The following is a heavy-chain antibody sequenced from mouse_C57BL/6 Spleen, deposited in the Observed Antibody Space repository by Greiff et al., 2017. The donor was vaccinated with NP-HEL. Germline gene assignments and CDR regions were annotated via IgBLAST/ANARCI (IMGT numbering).Heavy chain of an antibody. CDR1: GFTFSSYG. CDR2: ISSGGSYT. D-gene: IGHD1-1*01. Sequence: EVQLVESGGDLVKPGGSLKLSCAASGFTFSSYGMSWVRQTPDKRLEWVATISSGGSYTYYPDSVKGRFTISRDNAKNTLYLQMSSLKSEDTAMYYCARHAFTTVVATGYFDYWGQGTTLTVSS. V-gene: IGHV5-6*01. J-gene: IGHJ2*01. CDR3: ARHAFTTVVATGYFDY.